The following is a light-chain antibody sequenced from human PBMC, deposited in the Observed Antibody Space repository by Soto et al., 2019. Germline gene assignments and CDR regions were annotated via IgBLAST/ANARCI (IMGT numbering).Light chain of an antibody. V-gene: IGKV3-20*01. Sequence: EIVLTQSPGTLSLSPGERATLSCRASQSVSSSYLAWYQQKPGQAPRLLIYGASSRATGIPDRFSGSWSGTDVTITISRLEPEDFAVYYCQQYGSSPRFTFGPGTKVDIK. J-gene: IGKJ3*01. CDR3: QQYGSSPRFT. CDR1: QSVSSSY. CDR2: GAS.